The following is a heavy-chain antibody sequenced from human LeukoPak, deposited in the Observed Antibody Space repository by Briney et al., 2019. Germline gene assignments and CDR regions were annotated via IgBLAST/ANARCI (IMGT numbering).Heavy chain of an antibody. D-gene: IGHD6-19*01. CDR3: ARGYTDGWLIGY. CDR2: IYYSGST. CDR1: GVSISGYY. Sequence: PSETLSLTCGVSGVSISGYYWSWIRQPPGQGLEWIGYIYYSGSTNYNPSLKSRVIISRDTSKNQFSLNVSCVTAADTAVYYCARGYTDGWLIGYWGQGNLVTVSS. V-gene: IGHV4-59*08. J-gene: IGHJ4*02.